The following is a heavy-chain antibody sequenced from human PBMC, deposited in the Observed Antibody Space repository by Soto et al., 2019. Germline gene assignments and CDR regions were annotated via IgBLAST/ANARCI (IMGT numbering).Heavy chain of an antibody. CDR3: ARSTWGYGEPLDS. J-gene: IGHJ4*02. V-gene: IGHV3-9*01. Sequence: EVHLVESGGGVAQPGRSLRLSCATSGFTFDDYAMHLVRQAPGKGLEWVSGISWNSDSTGYADSVKCRFTISRDNAKESLFLQMNSLRSEDTAFYFCARSTWGYGEPLDSWGQGALVTVSS. CDR2: ISWNSDST. CDR1: GFTFDDYA. D-gene: IGHD4-17*01.